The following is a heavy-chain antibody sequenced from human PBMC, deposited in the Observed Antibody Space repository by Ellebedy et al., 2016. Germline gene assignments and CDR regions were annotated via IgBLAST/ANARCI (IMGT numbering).Heavy chain of an antibody. V-gene: IGHV1-69*13. CDR3: ARAYRPHSGYDFPPYFDY. Sequence: SVKVSXKASRGTFSSYAISWVRQAPGQGLEWMGGIIPIFGTANYAQKFQGRVTITADESTSTAYMELSSLRSEDTAVYYCARAYRPHSGYDFPPYFDYWGQGTLVTVSS. J-gene: IGHJ4*02. D-gene: IGHD5-12*01. CDR1: RGTFSSYA. CDR2: IIPIFGTA.